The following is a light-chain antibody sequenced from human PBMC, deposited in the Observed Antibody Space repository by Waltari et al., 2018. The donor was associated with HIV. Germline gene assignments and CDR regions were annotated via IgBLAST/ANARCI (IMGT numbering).Light chain of an antibody. V-gene: IGKV1-27*01. J-gene: IGKJ3*01. CDR3: QKYNSAPFA. CDR1: QPVSTH. Sequence: DILMTQSPSSLSASLGDRVTITCRASQPVSTHLAWYQQKPGKPPQLLIYAISTLQSGAPSRFSRSGSETEFTLTIYSLQTEDVATYYGQKYNSAPFASGPGTKVEIK. CDR2: AIS.